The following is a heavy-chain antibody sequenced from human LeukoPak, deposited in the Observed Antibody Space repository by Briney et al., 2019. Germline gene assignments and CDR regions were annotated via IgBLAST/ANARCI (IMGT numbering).Heavy chain of an antibody. J-gene: IGHJ4*02. D-gene: IGHD3-22*01. CDR1: GDSISSSY. V-gene: IGHV4-59*01. CDR2: IYIGGY. CDR3: ARQPPDTASFDY. Sequence: SETLSLTCTVSGDSISSSYWSWIRQPPGKGLEWIGFIYIGGYNYNPSLKSRVTMSVDTSKNQVSLKVNSVTAADTAVYFCARQPPDTASFDYWGQGTLATVSS.